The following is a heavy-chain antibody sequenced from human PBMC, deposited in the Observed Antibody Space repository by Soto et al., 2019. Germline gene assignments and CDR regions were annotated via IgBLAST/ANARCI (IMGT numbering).Heavy chain of an antibody. CDR2: ITNSAYT. Sequence: EVRLVESGGGLVTPGGSLRLSCAASGFTFSTFNMNWVRQAPGKGLEWVSSITNSAYTSYADSVKGRFTISRDNAKTSLYLQMNSLRAEDTAVYYCGLYDALFFDFWGQGALVTVSS. D-gene: IGHD2-8*01. J-gene: IGHJ4*02. CDR1: GFTFSTFN. CDR3: GLYDALFFDF. V-gene: IGHV3-21*01.